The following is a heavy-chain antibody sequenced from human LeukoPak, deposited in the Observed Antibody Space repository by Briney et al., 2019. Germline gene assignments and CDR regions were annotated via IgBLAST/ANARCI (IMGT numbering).Heavy chain of an antibody. CDR3: ARPEGSSWSQFDY. J-gene: IGHJ4*02. Sequence: PGGSLRLSCVASGFTFSSYAINWVRQAPGRGLEWVSIISGSGDNTNYADSVKGRFTISRDNSKNTLYLQMNSLRAEDTAVYYCARPEGSSWSQFDYWGQGTLVTVSS. D-gene: IGHD6-13*01. CDR1: GFTFSSYA. V-gene: IGHV3-23*01. CDR2: ISGSGDNT.